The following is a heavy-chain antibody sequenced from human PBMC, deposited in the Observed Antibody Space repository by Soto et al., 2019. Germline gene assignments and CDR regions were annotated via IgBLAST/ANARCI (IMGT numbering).Heavy chain of an antibody. V-gene: IGHV3-23*01. J-gene: IGHJ4*02. CDR2: SSGSGSGGST. D-gene: IGHD4-4*01. CDR1: GFTFTNYA. CDR3: AKDRDDYRSYVFDY. Sequence: EVQLLESGGGLVQPGGSLRLSCAESGFTFTNYAMTWVRQAPGKGLEWVSISSGSGSGGSTNYAESVKGRFTISRDNSKNTLYLQMNSLRVEDTAVYYCAKDRDDYRSYVFDYWGQGTLVTVSS.